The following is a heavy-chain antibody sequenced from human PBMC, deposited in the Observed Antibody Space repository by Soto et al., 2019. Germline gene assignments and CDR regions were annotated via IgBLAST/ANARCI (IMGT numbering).Heavy chain of an antibody. D-gene: IGHD2-15*01. Sequence: EVQLLESGGGLVQPGGSLRLSCGASGFIFRNFAMSWVRQAPGKGLEWVSTISGSGDKTYSADSVKGRFTISRDNSKDTLYLQMSSLRAEDTAVYYCAKDHRILFDGAGSQGAVDYWGQGTAVTVSS. J-gene: IGHJ4*02. V-gene: IGHV3-23*01. CDR2: ISGSGDKT. CDR1: GFIFRNFA. CDR3: AKDHRILFDGAGSQGAVDY.